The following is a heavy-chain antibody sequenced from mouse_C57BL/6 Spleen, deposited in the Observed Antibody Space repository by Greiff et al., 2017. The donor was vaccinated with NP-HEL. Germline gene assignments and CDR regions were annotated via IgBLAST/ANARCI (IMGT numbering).Heavy chain of an antibody. V-gene: IGHV7-3*01. J-gene: IGHJ4*01. CDR3: ARSPYYGSSYAMDY. CDR2: IRNKANGYTT. Sequence: EVKLMESGGGLVQPGGSLSLSCAASGFTFTDYYMSWVRQPPGKALEWLGFIRNKANGYTTEYSASVKGRFTISRDNSQSILYLQMNALRAEDSATYYCARSPYYGSSYAMDYWGQGTSVTVSS. CDR1: GFTFTDYY. D-gene: IGHD1-1*01.